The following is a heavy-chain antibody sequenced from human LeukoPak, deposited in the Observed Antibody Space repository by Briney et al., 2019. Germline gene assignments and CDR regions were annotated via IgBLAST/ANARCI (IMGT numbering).Heavy chain of an antibody. CDR1: GFTVSSNY. V-gene: IGHV3-66*01. J-gene: IGHJ4*02. CDR2: IYSCGST. Sequence: GGSLRLSCAASGFTVSSNYMSWVRQAPGKGLEWVSVIYSCGSTYYADSVKGRFTISRDNSKNTLYLQMNSLRAEDTAVYYCAREGVYYYGSGSYYNNDYWGQGTLVTVSS. D-gene: IGHD3-10*01. CDR3: AREGVYYYGSGSYYNNDY.